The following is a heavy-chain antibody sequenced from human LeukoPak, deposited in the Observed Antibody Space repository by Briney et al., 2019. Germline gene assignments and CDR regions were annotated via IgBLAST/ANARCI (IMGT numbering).Heavy chain of an antibody. V-gene: IGHV3-7*01. CDR3: AKDWSGYDDY. CDR1: GFTFTSYW. CDR2: IKQDGSEREK. J-gene: IGHJ4*02. D-gene: IGHD3-3*01. Sequence: PGGSLRLSCAASGFTFTSYWMSWVRQAPGKGLEWVANIKQDGSEREKYYVDSVRGRFTISRDNARNSLYLQMNSLRAEDTAVYYCAKDWSGYDDYWGQGTLVIVSS.